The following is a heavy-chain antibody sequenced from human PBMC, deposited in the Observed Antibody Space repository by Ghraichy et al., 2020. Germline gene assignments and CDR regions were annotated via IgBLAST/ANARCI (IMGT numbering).Heavy chain of an antibody. V-gene: IGHV3-20*04. CDR2: INWNGGST. J-gene: IGHJ6*02. D-gene: IGHD2-2*01. Sequence: GGSLRLSCAASGFTFDDYGMSWVRQAPGKGLEWVSGINWNGGSTGYADSVKGRFTISRDNAKNSLYLQMNSLRAEDTALYYCARGSWYCSSTSCYYYGMAVWGQGTTVTVSS. CDR3: ARGSWYCSSTSCYYYGMAV. CDR1: GFTFDDYG.